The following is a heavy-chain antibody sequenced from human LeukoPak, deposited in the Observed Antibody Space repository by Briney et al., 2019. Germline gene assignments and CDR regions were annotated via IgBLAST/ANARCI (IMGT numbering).Heavy chain of an antibody. V-gene: IGHV3-23*01. D-gene: IGHD6-19*01. CDR1: GFTFSSYA. CDR3: AKYSSGWYINYYFDY. J-gene: IGHJ4*02. CDR2: ISGSGGST. Sequence: GGSLRLSCAASGFTFSSYAMSWVRQAPGKGLEWVSAISGSGGSTYYADSVKGRFTISRDNSKNTLYLQMNGLRAEDTAVYYCAKYSSGWYINYYFDYWGQGTLVTVSS.